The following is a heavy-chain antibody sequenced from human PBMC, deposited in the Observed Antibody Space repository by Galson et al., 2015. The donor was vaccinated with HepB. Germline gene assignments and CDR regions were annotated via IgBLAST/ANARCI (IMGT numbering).Heavy chain of an antibody. CDR1: GFTFSSYG. Sequence: SLRLSCAASGFTFSSYGMHWVRQAPGKGLEWVAVIWYDGSNKYYADSVKGRFTISRDNSKNTLYLQMNSLRAEDTAVYYCARDLLAGIAARTSDYYYGMDVWGQGTTVTVSS. CDR3: ARDLLAGIAARTSDYYYGMDV. CDR2: IWYDGSNK. J-gene: IGHJ6*02. D-gene: IGHD6-6*01. V-gene: IGHV3-33*01.